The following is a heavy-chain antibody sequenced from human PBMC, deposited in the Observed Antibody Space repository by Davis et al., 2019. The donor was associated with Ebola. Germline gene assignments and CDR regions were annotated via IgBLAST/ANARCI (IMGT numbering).Heavy chain of an antibody. CDR1: GFTFSAHT. Sequence: HTGGSLRLSCSASGFTFSAHTMHWVRQAPGKGLVWVSRINSDGSSTSYADSVKGRFTISRDNAKNTLYLQMNSLRAEDTAVYYCASPGYSSSSGGDYYYYGMDVWGQGTTVTVSS. D-gene: IGHD6-6*01. CDR3: ASPGYSSSSGGDYYYYGMDV. J-gene: IGHJ6*02. V-gene: IGHV3-74*01. CDR2: INSDGSST.